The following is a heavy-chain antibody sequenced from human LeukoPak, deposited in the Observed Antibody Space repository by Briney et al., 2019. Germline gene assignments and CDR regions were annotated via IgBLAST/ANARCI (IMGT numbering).Heavy chain of an antibody. Sequence: ASVKVSCKAPGYTFTSYDINWVRQATGQGFEWMGWLNPGSGNTGYAQRFQGRVTMTRDTSRSTAYMELSSLGSEDTAVYYCARMDPDGEGSNWFDPWGQGTLVTVSS. CDR1: GYTFTSYD. J-gene: IGHJ5*02. CDR2: LNPGSGNT. CDR3: ARMDPDGEGSNWFDP. D-gene: IGHD2-21*01. V-gene: IGHV1-8*01.